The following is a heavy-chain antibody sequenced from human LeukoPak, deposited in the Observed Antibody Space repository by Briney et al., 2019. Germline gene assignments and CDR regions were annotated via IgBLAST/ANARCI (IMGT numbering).Heavy chain of an antibody. CDR1: GGSIRNGDFF. J-gene: IGHJ4*02. V-gene: IGHV4-30-4*01. CDR2: LFYSGST. Sequence: SQTLSLTCTVSGGSIRNGDFFWSWIRRPPGKGLEWTGYLFYSGSTYYNPSLESRVTMSVDTSKNQFSLKLNSVTAADTALYYCARFALNSYGQGSYYYFDNWGQGTLVIVSS. D-gene: IGHD3-10*01. CDR3: ARFALNSYGQGSYYYFDN.